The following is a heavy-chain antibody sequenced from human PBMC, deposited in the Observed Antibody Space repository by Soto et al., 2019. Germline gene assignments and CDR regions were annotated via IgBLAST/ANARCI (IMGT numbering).Heavy chain of an antibody. Sequence: PGGSLRLSCAASGFTFDDYAMHWVRQAPGKGLEWVSGISWNSGSIGYADSVKGRFTISRDNAKNSLYLQMNSLRAEDTALYYCAKDQYPSQLLHYGMDVWGQGTTVTVSS. D-gene: IGHD2-2*01. CDR3: AKDQYPSQLLHYGMDV. J-gene: IGHJ6*02. CDR1: GFTFDDYA. CDR2: ISWNSGSI. V-gene: IGHV3-9*01.